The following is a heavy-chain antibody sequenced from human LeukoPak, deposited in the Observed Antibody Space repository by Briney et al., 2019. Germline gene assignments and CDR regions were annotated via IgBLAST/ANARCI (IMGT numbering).Heavy chain of an antibody. V-gene: IGHV7-4-1*02. CDR3: ARPLLGSGWEGSGFDH. CDR1: GYTFTTYA. CDR2: INTNTGNP. Sequence: ASVKVSCKASGYTFTTYAMNWVRQAPGQGLEWMGWINTNTGNPTYAQGFTGRFVFSLDTPVSTAYLQISSLKAEDTAVYYCARPLLGSGWEGSGFDHWGQGTLVTVSS. J-gene: IGHJ4*02. D-gene: IGHD6-19*01.